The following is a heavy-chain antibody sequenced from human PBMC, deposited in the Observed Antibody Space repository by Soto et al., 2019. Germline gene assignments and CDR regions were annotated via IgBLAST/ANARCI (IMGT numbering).Heavy chain of an antibody. CDR3: ARGSRYFDWLPDY. D-gene: IGHD3-9*01. CDR2: IHSSGSI. J-gene: IGHJ4*02. Sequence: LSLTCSVSGGSIRSYYWSWIRQPAGKGLEWIGRIHSSGSINYNPSLKSRVTLSVDTSKNQFSLNLTLVTAADTAVYYCARGSRYFDWLPDYWGQGILVTVSS. V-gene: IGHV4-4*07. CDR1: GGSIRSYY.